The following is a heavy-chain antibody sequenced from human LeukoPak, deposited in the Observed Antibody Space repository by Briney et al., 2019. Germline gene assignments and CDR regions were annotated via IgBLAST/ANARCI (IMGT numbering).Heavy chain of an antibody. Sequence: SETLSLTCTVSGGSISSYYWSWIRQPPGKGLEWIGYIYYSGSTNYNPSLKSRVTISVDTSKNQFSLKLSSVTAADTAVYYCARVRVQSDFWSGYYTRVFDYWGQGTLVTVSS. J-gene: IGHJ4*02. CDR1: GGSISSYY. CDR2: IYYSGST. D-gene: IGHD3-3*01. CDR3: ARVRVQSDFWSGYYTRVFDY. V-gene: IGHV4-59*12.